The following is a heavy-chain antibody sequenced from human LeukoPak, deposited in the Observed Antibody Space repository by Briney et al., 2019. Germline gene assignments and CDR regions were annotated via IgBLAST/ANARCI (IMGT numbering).Heavy chain of an antibody. CDR1: GGTFSSYS. V-gene: IGHV1-69*04. CDR3: ARDGDSSGSHFDY. Sequence: SVKVSCKASGGTFSSYSITWVRQAPGQALEWMGRIIPILGIANYAQKFQGRVTITADKSTSTAYMELSSLRSEDTAVYYCARDGDSSGSHFDYWGQGTLVTVSS. D-gene: IGHD3-22*01. CDR2: IIPILGIA. J-gene: IGHJ4*02.